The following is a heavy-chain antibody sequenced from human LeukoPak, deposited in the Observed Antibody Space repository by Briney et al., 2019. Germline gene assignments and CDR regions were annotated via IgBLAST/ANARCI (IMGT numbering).Heavy chain of an antibody. CDR2: ISSSSSYT. J-gene: IGHJ4*02. D-gene: IGHD3-9*01. Sequence: GGSLRLSCAASGFTFSDYYMSWIRQAPGKGLEWVSYISSSSSYTNYADSVKGRFTISRDNAKNSLYLQMNSLRAEDTAVYYCARAVEGYYDILTGYHFDYWGQGTLVTVSS. CDR1: GFTFSDYY. V-gene: IGHV3-11*05. CDR3: ARAVEGYYDILTGYHFDY.